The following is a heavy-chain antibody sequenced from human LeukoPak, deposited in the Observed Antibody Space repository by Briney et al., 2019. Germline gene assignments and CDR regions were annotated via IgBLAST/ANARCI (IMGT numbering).Heavy chain of an antibody. V-gene: IGHV3-21*01. D-gene: IGHD4-17*01. CDR3: AKGRTMSTGTVTSD. CDR1: GFTFSSYS. Sequence: PGGSLRLSCAASGFTFSSYSMNWVRQAPGKGLEWVSSISSSSSYIYYADSVKGRFTISRDNAKNSLYLQMNSLRAEDTAVYYCAKGRTMSTGTVTSDWGQGTLVTVSS. CDR2: ISSSSSYI. J-gene: IGHJ4*02.